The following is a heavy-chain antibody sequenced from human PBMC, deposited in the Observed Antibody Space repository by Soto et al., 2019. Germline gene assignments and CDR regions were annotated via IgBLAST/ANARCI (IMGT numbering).Heavy chain of an antibody. Sequence: SETLSLTCTVSGGSISNYNWNWIRQSAGKGLEWIGRIYSSGRTNYNPSLKSRVTMSVDTSKNQISLRLSSVTAADTAMYYCAMGSVTIFGVVNGFDPWGQGTLVPSPQ. J-gene: IGHJ5*02. CDR3: AMGSVTIFGVVNGFDP. V-gene: IGHV4-4*07. CDR2: IYSSGRT. D-gene: IGHD3-3*01. CDR1: GGSISNYN.